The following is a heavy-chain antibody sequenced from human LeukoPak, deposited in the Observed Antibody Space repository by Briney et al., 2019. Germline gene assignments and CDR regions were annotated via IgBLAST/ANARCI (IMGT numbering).Heavy chain of an antibody. Sequence: GGSLRLSCAASGFTFSSYWMHWVRQAPGKGLVWVSRINSDGSSTSYADSVKGRFTISRDNAKNTLYLQMNSLRAEDTAVHYCARGDVLRFLEWLSTTYYYYGMDVWGQGTTVTVSS. V-gene: IGHV3-74*01. CDR1: GFTFSSYW. CDR2: INSDGSST. CDR3: ARGDVLRFLEWLSTTYYYYGMDV. D-gene: IGHD3-3*01. J-gene: IGHJ6*02.